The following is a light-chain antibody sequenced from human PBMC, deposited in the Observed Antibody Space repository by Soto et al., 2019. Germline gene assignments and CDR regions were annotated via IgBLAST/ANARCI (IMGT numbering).Light chain of an antibody. CDR3: QQYYKWPPFT. J-gene: IGKJ3*01. V-gene: IGKV3-15*01. Sequence: EIVMTQSPATLSVSPGERATLSCRASQRIDTSLAWYQQRPGQAPRLLLYNAATRATGIPARFSGRGFGTEFTLTISRLQSEDFALYYCQQYYKWPPFTFGPGTKGDIK. CDR2: NAA. CDR1: QRIDTS.